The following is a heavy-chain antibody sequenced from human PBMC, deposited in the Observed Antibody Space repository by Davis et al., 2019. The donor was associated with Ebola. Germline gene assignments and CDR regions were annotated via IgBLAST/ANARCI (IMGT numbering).Heavy chain of an antibody. Sequence: SGPTLVKPTQTLTLTCTFSGFSLSTSGVGVGWIRQPPGKALEWLALIYWDADKRYSPSLKSRLTITKDTSKNQVVLTMTNMDPVDTATYYCAHRGSNCSSTSCYLHYFDYWGQGTLVTVSS. CDR1: GFSLSTSGVG. V-gene: IGHV2-5*02. CDR3: AHRGSNCSSTSCYLHYFDY. CDR2: IYWDADK. D-gene: IGHD2-2*01. J-gene: IGHJ4*02.